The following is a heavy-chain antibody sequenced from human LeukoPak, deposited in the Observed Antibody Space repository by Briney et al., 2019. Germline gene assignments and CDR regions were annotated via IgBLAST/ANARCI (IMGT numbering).Heavy chain of an antibody. CDR1: GGSISNTNCY. J-gene: IGHJ4*02. CDR2: IYYSGST. D-gene: IGHD6-13*01. CDR3: ARTADASSWYFFDY. V-gene: IGHV4-39*01. Sequence: SETLSLTCTVSGGSISNTNCYWGWIRQSPGKGLEWIGTIYYSGSTYYNPSLKSRVTISVDTSENQFSLKLTSMTAADTAFYYCARTADASSWYFFDYWGQGTLVTVSS.